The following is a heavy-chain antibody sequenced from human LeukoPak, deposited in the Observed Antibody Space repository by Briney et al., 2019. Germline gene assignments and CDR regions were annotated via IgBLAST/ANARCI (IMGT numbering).Heavy chain of an antibody. CDR2: IYTSGST. V-gene: IGHV4-4*07. D-gene: IGHD1-26*01. CDR1: GGSISSYY. J-gene: IGHJ4*02. CDR3: ARAAGRDTTSGLDIDY. Sequence: SETLFLTCTVSGGSISSYYWSWIRQPAGKGLEWIGRIYTSGSTNYNPSLKSRVTMSVDTSKNQFSLKLSSVTAADTAVYYCARAAGRDTTSGLDIDYWGQGTLVTVSS.